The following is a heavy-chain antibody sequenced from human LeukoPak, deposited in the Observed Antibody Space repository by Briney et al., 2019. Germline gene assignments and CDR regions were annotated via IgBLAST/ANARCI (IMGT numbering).Heavy chain of an antibody. CDR3: ARARGAVAIDY. Sequence: GSLRLSCVASGLTFSNFWMSWVRQPPGKGLEWIGEINHSGNTNYNPSLKSRVTLSVDTSKNQFSLKLNSVTAADTAVYYCARARGAVAIDYWGQGTLVTVSS. J-gene: IGHJ4*02. D-gene: IGHD6-19*01. CDR1: GLTFSNFW. V-gene: IGHV4-34*01. CDR2: INHSGNT.